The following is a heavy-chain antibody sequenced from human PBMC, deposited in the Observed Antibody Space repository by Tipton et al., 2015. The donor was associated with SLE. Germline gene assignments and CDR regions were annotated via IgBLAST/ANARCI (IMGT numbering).Heavy chain of an antibody. CDR3: ASGFGELLTPQY. J-gene: IGHJ4*02. Sequence: LRLSCAASGFTFSSHWMHWVRQAPGKGLEWIGEINQSGSTNYNASLKSRVAISVDTSKNQFSLRLSSVTAADTAVYYCASGFGELLTPQYWGQGALVTVSS. CDR1: GFTFSSHW. D-gene: IGHD3-10*01. V-gene: IGHV4-34*01. CDR2: INQSGST.